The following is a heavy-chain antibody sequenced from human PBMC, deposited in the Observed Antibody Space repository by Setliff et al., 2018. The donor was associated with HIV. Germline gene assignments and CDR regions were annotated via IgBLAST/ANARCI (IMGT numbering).Heavy chain of an antibody. V-gene: IGHV4-38-2*01. CDR1: GYSISSGYY. Sequence: SETLSLTCAVSGYSISSGYYWGWIRQPPGKGLEWIGSIYHSGSTYYNPSLKRRVTISVDTSKKQFSLKLSSVTAADTAVYYCARQGAGYYYDSSEYYTGNGFDFWGQGTLVTVSS. CDR3: ARQGAGYYYDSSEYYTGNGFDF. J-gene: IGHJ3*01. D-gene: IGHD3-22*01. CDR2: IYHSGST.